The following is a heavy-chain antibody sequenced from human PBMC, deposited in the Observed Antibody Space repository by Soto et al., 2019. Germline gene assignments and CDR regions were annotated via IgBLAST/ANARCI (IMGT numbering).Heavy chain of an antibody. Sequence: QVQLVESGGGVVQPGRSLRLSCAASGFTFNTLAMHWVRQAPGKGLEWVALIWYDGSNKYYADSVKGRFTISRGNSQNTVYLQMNSLGADDTAIYYCAREVDYGDYPWGIDYWGQGTLVTVSS. CDR1: GFTFNTLA. D-gene: IGHD4-17*01. J-gene: IGHJ4*02. CDR2: IWYDGSNK. CDR3: AREVDYGDYPWGIDY. V-gene: IGHV3-33*01.